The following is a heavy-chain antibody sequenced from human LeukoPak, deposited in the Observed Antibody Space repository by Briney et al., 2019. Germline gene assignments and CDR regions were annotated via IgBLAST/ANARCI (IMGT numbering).Heavy chain of an antibody. CDR1: AGSYSGYY. D-gene: IGHD1-26*01. CDR2: INHSGST. Sequence: SETLSLTCAVYAGSYSGYYWSWIRQPPGKGLEWIGEINHSGSTNYNPSLKSRVTISVDTSKNQFSLKLSSVTAADTAVYYCARGAWGYYYYYYMDVWGKGTTVTVSS. V-gene: IGHV4-34*01. CDR3: ARGAWGYYYYYYMDV. J-gene: IGHJ6*03.